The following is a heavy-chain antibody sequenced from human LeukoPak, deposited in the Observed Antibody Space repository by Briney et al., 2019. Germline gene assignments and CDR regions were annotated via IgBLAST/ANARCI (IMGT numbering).Heavy chain of an antibody. J-gene: IGHJ4*02. CDR2: ISYDGSNK. CDR3: AKEQPRWVFDY. D-gene: IGHD3-16*01. Sequence: GGSLRLSCAASGFTFSSYGMHWVRQAPGKGLEGVAVISYDGSNKYYADSVKGRFTISRDNSKNTLYLQMNSLRAEDTAVYYCAKEQPRWVFDYWGQGTLVTVSS. V-gene: IGHV3-30*18. CDR1: GFTFSSYG.